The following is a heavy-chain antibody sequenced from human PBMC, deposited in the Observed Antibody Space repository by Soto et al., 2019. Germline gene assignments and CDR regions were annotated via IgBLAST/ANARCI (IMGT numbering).Heavy chain of an antibody. J-gene: IGHJ6*02. CDR1: GDSIGRFY. CDR3: ARDLSGTGLDI. Sequence: SETLSLTCNVSGDSIGRFYWSWIRQSAEKGLEWIGRVYSTGGTAYNPALKGRVTISLDRSNNHVSLEMNSVTAADTAVYFCARDLSGTGLDIWGRGTRVTVS. V-gene: IGHV4-4*07. D-gene: IGHD1-26*01. CDR2: VYSTGGT.